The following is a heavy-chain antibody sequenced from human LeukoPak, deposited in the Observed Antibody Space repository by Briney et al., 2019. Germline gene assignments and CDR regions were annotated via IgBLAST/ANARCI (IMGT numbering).Heavy chain of an antibody. CDR2: FYTSGST. D-gene: IGHD3-22*01. CDR1: GGSISSYY. Sequence: SETLSLTCTVSGGSISSYYWNWIRQPAGKGLEWIGRFYTSGSTNYNPSLRSRVTMSVDTSRSQFSLKPSSVTAADTAVYYCARDVRSSAYSYYYMDVWGKGTTVTVSS. V-gene: IGHV4-4*07. CDR3: ARDVRSSAYSYYYMDV. J-gene: IGHJ6*03.